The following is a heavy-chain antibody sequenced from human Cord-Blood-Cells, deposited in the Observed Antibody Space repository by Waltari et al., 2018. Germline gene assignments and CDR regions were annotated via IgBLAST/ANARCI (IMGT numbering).Heavy chain of an antibody. V-gene: IGHV3-48*01. Sequence: EVQLVESGGGLVPPGGSLRRSCAASGFTCSSSSMNWVRPAPGKGLEWVSYISSSSSTIYYADSVKGRFTISRDNAKNSLYLQMNSLRAEDTAVYYCARDQRAGTTGWYFDLWGRGTLVTVSS. D-gene: IGHD1-7*01. CDR2: ISSSSSTI. CDR3: ARDQRAGTTGWYFDL. J-gene: IGHJ2*01. CDR1: GFTCSSSS.